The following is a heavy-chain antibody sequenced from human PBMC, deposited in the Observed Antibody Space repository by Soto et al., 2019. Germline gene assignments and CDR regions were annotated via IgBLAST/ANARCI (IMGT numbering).Heavy chain of an antibody. V-gene: IGHV3-48*02. CDR1: GFTFSSYS. D-gene: IGHD3-10*01. Sequence: EVQLVESGGGLVQPGGSLRLSCAASGFTFSSYSMNWVRQAPGKGLEWVSYISSSSTIHYADSVKGRFTISRDNGKNSLNRQRTSLRDEDTAVYYCARGGGYGLGYWGQGTLVTVSS. CDR3: ARGGGYGLGY. CDR2: ISSSSTI. J-gene: IGHJ4*02.